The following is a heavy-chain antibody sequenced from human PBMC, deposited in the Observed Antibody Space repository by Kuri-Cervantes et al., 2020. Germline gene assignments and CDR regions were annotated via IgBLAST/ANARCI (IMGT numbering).Heavy chain of an antibody. Sequence: SGPTLVNPTQPLTLTCTFSGFSLTTSGMRVSWIRQPPGKALEWLARIDWDDDKFYRKSLKTRLAISKDTSKNQVGLIMTNMDPVDTATYYCARIPSGSHGFDPWGQGTLVTVSS. CDR1: GFSLTTSGMR. CDR2: IDWDDDK. D-gene: IGHD1-26*01. V-gene: IGHV2-70*04. J-gene: IGHJ5*02. CDR3: ARIPSGSHGFDP.